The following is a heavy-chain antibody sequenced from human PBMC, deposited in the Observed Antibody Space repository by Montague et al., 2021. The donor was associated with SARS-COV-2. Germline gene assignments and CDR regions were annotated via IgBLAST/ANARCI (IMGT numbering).Heavy chain of an antibody. CDR1: GGSTSSFY. J-gene: IGHJ4*02. D-gene: IGHD2-15*01. CDR3: ARHYSATLPAVY. V-gene: IGHV4-59*08. Sequence: SETLSLTCTVSGGSTSSFYWSWFRRPPGKGLEWIGYISDSGSTNYNPSLTSRVTMSVDTSKNQFSLKVNSVTAADTAVYYCARHYSATLPAVYWGQGTLVTVSS. CDR2: ISDSGST.